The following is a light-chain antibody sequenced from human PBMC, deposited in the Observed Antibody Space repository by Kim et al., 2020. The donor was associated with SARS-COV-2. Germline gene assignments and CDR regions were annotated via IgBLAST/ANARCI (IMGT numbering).Light chain of an antibody. CDR1: SSDVGSDNH. V-gene: IGLV2-14*03. Sequence: GQSITNACTGTSSDVGSDNHVSWHQQHPGKAPKVMIYDVRNRPSGVSNRLSGSKSGNTASLTISGIQAEDEDDYYCASYTSSTTVAFGGGTQLTVL. J-gene: IGLJ2*01. CDR2: DVR. CDR3: ASYTSSTTVA.